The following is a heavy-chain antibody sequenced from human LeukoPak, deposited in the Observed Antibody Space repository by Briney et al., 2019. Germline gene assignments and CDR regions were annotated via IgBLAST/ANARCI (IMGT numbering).Heavy chain of an antibody. CDR2: IYYSGST. CDR3: ARASNDYGDYFFDY. D-gene: IGHD4-17*01. J-gene: IGHJ4*02. CDR1: GGSISSSSYY. V-gene: IGHV4-39*07. Sequence: PSETLSLTCTVSGGSISSSSYYWGWIRQPPGKGLEWIGSIYYSGSTYYNPSLKSRVTISVDTSKNQFSLKLSSVTAADTAVYYCARASNDYGDYFFDYWGQGTLVTVSS.